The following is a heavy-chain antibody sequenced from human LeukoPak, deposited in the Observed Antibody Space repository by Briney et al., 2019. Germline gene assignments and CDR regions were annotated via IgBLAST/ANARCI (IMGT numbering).Heavy chain of an antibody. J-gene: IGHJ5*02. V-gene: IGHV3-69-1*01. CDR2: ISSSSTI. D-gene: IGHD3-10*01. Sequence: GGSLRLSCAASGFTFSTYYMNWVRQAPGKGLEWVSSISSSSTIYYADSVKGRFTISRDNAKNSLYLQMNSLRAEDTAVYYCARNGMVRGNKNWFDPWGQGTLVTVSS. CDR3: ARNGMVRGNKNWFDP. CDR1: GFTFSTYY.